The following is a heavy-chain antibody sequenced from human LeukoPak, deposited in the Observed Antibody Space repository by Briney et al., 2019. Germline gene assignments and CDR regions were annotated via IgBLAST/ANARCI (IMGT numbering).Heavy chain of an antibody. J-gene: IGHJ4*02. V-gene: IGHV3-74*02. CDR2: IKSDGSST. CDR3: VRDGDAYNFDC. Sequence: VQLVESGGGVVQSERSLRLSCAASGLTFSSYAMSWVRQAPGKGLVWVSRIKSDGSSTNYADSVKGRFTISRDNAKNTLYLQMNSLRAEDTAVYYCVRDGDAYNFDCWGQGTLVVVSS. D-gene: IGHD5-24*01. CDR1: GLTFSSYA.